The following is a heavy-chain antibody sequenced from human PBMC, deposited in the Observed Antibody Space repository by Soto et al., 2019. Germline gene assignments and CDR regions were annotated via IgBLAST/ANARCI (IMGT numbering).Heavy chain of an antibody. V-gene: IGHV4-34*01. J-gene: IGHJ5*02. Sequence: SETLSLTCAVYGGSFSGYYWSWIRQPPGKGLEWIGEINHSGSTNYNPSLKSRVTISVDTSKNQFSLKLSSVTAADTAGYYCARGKPARYCSSTSCYAFSPWFDPWGQGTLVTVSS. D-gene: IGHD2-2*01. CDR2: INHSGST. CDR1: GGSFSGYY. CDR3: ARGKPARYCSSTSCYAFSPWFDP.